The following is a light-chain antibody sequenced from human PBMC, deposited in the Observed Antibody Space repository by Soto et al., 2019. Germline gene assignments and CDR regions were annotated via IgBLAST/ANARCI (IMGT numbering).Light chain of an antibody. J-gene: IGKJ2*01. CDR3: QHYYSTPPYT. CDR1: QSVLYSSNNKNY. V-gene: IGKV4-1*01. CDR2: WAS. Sequence: DIVMTQSPDSLAVSLGERATINCKSSQSVLYSSNNKNYLAWYQQKPGQPPKLLIYWASTRESGVPDRFSGSGSGTDFTLTISSLQDEDVAVYYCQHYYSTPPYTFGQGTKLEIK.